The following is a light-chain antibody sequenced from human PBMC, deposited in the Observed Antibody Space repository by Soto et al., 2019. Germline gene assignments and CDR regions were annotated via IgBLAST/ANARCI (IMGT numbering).Light chain of an antibody. CDR1: SSDVGGYNY. CDR3: CSYAGSSYV. J-gene: IGLJ1*01. V-gene: IGLV2-11*01. CDR2: DVS. Sequence: QSVLTQPRSVSGSPGQSVTISCTGTSSDVGGYNYVSWYQQLPGKAPKLMIYDVSKRPSGVPDRFSGSKSGNTASLTISGLQAEDEADYYCCSYAGSSYVFGTGTKLTVL.